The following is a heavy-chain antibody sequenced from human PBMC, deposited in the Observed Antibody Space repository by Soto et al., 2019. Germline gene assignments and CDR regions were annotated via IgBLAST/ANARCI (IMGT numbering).Heavy chain of an antibody. V-gene: IGHV3-66*01. Sequence: GGSLRLSCAASGLTVSSNYMSWVRQAPGKGLEWVSVIYSGGTTYYADSVKGRFTISRDNSKNTVYLQMNSLRAEDTAVYYCATQGRASGWSPSFDHWGQGTLVTVSS. CDR1: GLTVSSNY. J-gene: IGHJ4*02. CDR2: IYSGGTT. CDR3: ATQGRASGWSPSFDH. D-gene: IGHD6-19*01.